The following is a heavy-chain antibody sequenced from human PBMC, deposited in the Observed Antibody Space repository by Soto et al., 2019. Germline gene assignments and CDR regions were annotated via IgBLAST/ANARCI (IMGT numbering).Heavy chain of an antibody. J-gene: IGHJ5*02. D-gene: IGHD6-19*01. CDR3: AKDQLAVAGLNWFDP. CDR1: GFTFSSYA. Sequence: SGGSLRLSCAASGFTFSSYAMSWVRQAPGRGLEWVSVISGSGGSTYYADSVKGRFTISRDNSKNTLYLQMNSLRAEDTAVYYCAKDQLAVAGLNWFDPWGQGTLVTVSS. CDR2: ISGSGGST. V-gene: IGHV3-23*01.